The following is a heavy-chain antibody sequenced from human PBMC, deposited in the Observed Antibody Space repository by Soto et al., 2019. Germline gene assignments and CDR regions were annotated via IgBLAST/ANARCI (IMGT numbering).Heavy chain of an antibody. Sequence: EVQLLESGGGLVQPGGSLRLSCAASGFTFSSYAMSWVRQAPGKGLEWVAAISGSGGSTYYADSVKGRFTISRDNSKNTLYLQMNSLRAEDTAVYYCAKDQGDDYILGWFDPWGQGTLVTVSS. CDR3: AKDQGDDYILGWFDP. D-gene: IGHD3-16*01. CDR2: ISGSGGST. V-gene: IGHV3-23*01. J-gene: IGHJ5*02. CDR1: GFTFSSYA.